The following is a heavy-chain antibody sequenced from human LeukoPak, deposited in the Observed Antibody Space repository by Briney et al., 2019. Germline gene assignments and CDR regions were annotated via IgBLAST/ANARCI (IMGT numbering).Heavy chain of an antibody. CDR1: GYTFTDYN. CDR2: INPKSGGT. D-gene: IGHD6-19*01. CDR3: ARSSSGWPLYFDC. J-gene: IGHJ4*02. Sequence: ASVNVSCKASGYTFTDYNLHWVRQAHGAGVEWMGWINPKSGGTKFAQKHQGGVTMTADTSIDTAYLELSNLKSDDTAIYYCARSSSGWPLYFDCWGQGTLVTVSS. V-gene: IGHV1-2*02.